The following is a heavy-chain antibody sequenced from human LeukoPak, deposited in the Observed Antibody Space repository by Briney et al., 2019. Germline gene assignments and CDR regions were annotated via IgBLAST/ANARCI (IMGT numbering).Heavy chain of an antibody. CDR2: INNDGSST. V-gene: IGHV3-74*01. CDR1: GFTFSSYW. Sequence: GGSLRLSCGASGFTFSSYWMHWVRQAPGKGLVWVSRINNDGSSTSYADSVQGRFTISRDNAKNTLYLQMNSLRAEDTAVYYCARDAAVQQLGYYYYYMDVWGKGTTVTVSS. CDR3: ARDAAVQQLGYYYYYMDV. J-gene: IGHJ6*03. D-gene: IGHD6-13*01.